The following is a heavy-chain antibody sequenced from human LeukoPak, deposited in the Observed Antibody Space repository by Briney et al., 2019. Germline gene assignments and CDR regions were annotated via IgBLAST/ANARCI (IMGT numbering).Heavy chain of an antibody. CDR3: ARGGPPYYYYGRDV. CDR1: GYTFTSYG. V-gene: IGHV1-18*01. J-gene: IGHJ6*02. CDR2: ISAYNGNT. Sequence: GASVKVSCKASGYTFTSYGISWVRQAPGQGLEWIGWISAYNGNTNYAQKLQGRVTMTTDTSTSTAYMELRSMRSDDTAVYYCARGGPPYYYYGRDVGGQGTTVTVSS. D-gene: IGHD3-10*01.